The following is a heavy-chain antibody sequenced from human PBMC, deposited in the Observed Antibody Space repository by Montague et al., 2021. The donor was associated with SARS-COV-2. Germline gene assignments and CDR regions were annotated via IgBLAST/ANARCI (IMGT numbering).Heavy chain of an antibody. V-gene: IGHV3-33*01. CDR2: IWYDGSNK. CDR1: GFIFSSYG. Sequence: SLRLSCAASGFIFSSYGMHWVRQAPGKGLERVAVIWYDGSNKYYADSVEGRFTISRDNSKNTLYLQMNGLRAEDTAVYYCAGSTMVRGIIINGEYYYYYGMDVWGQGTTVTVSS. J-gene: IGHJ6*02. D-gene: IGHD3-10*01. CDR3: AGSTMVRGIIINGEYYYYYGMDV.